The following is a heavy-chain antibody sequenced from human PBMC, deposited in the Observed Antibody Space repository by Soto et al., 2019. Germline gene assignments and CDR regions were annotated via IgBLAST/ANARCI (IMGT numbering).Heavy chain of an antibody. CDR2: XNPILXMS. CDR1: GHTFSSYT. Sequence: XVXVSCKASGHTFSSYTINWVRQAPGLGLEWMGRXNPILXMSNHAQKSQXXVTITTDXXESTPYMELSSLRSEDTPVYYCARAPSWYLFDYWGQGTLATVSS. D-gene: IGHD6-13*01. V-gene: IGHV1-69*02. J-gene: IGHJ4*02. CDR3: ARAPSWYLFDY.